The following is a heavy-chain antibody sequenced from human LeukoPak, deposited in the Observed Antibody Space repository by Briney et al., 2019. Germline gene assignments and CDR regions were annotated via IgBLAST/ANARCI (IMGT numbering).Heavy chain of an antibody. Sequence: SETLSLTCTVSGGSISSSSYYWGWIRQPPGKGLEWIGSIYYSGSTYYNPSLKSRVTISVDTSKNQFSLKLSSVTAADTAVYYCARVDCGGDCYFSPNAFDIWGQGTMVTVSS. J-gene: IGHJ3*02. V-gene: IGHV4-39*07. CDR1: GGSISSSSYY. CDR2: IYYSGST. D-gene: IGHD2-21*02. CDR3: ARVDCGGDCYFSPNAFDI.